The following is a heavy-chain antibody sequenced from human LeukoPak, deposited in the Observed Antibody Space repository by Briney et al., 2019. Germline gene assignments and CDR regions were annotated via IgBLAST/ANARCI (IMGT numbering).Heavy chain of an antibody. CDR3: ARTPLKRYCSSTSCRLNIFQH. CDR2: IYYSGST. Sequence: SETLSLTCTVSGGSISSSSYYWGWIRQPPGKGLEWIGSIYYSGSTYYNPSLKSRVTTSVDTSKNQFSLKLSSVTAADTAVYYCARTPLKRYCSSTSCRLNIFQHWGQGTLVTVSS. D-gene: IGHD2-2*01. J-gene: IGHJ1*01. CDR1: GGSISSSSYY. V-gene: IGHV4-39*01.